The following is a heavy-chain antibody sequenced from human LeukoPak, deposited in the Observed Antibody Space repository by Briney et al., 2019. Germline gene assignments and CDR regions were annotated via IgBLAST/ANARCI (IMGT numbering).Heavy chain of an antibody. CDR3: ARKALAGECDH. CDR1: VYTFTSYD. Sequence: ASVKVSCKAAVYTFTSYDINWVRHATAQGLEWMGWMDPNSGNTGYAQKFQGRLTITRNTSISTAYMQLSSLRSEDTAGYYCARKALAGECDHWGQGTRVTVS. D-gene: IGHD3-10*01. V-gene: IGHV1-8*03. J-gene: IGHJ4*02. CDR2: MDPNSGNT.